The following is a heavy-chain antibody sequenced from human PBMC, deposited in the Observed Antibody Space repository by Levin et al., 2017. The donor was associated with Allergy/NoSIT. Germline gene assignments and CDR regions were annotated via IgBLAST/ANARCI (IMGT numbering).Heavy chain of an antibody. CDR2: IIPIFGTA. J-gene: IGHJ4*02. V-gene: IGHV1-69*01. Sequence: KISCKASGGTFSSYAISWVRQAPGQGLEWMGGIIPIFGTANYAQKFQGRVTITADESTSTAYMELSSLRSEDTAVYYCARGAFYGDYGYYFDYWGQGTLVTVSS. CDR1: GGTFSSYA. CDR3: ARGAFYGDYGYYFDY. D-gene: IGHD4-17*01.